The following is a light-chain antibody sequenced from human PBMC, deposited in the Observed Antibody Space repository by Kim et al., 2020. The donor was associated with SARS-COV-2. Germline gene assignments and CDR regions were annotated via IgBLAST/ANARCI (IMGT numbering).Light chain of an antibody. J-gene: IGKJ4*01. Sequence: EIVLTQSPATLSLSPGERATLSCRASQSVSSYLAWYQQKPGQAPRLLIYDASDRATGIPARFIGSGSGTDFTLTISSLEPEDFAVSFCQQRSSWPFSFGGGTKVEI. CDR3: QQRSSWPFS. V-gene: IGKV3-11*01. CDR2: DAS. CDR1: QSVSSY.